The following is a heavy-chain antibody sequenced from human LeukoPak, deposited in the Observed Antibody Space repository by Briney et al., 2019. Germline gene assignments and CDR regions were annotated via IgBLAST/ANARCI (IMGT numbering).Heavy chain of an antibody. CDR2: ISGSGSST. V-gene: IGHV3-23*01. J-gene: IGHJ4*02. CDR1: GFSFSSYA. CDR3: AKDARGYTQPIDY. Sequence: QPGGSLRLSCAASGFSFSSYAMSWVRKAAEKGLERVSTISGSGSSTYYVDSVKGRFTISRDNSKATLYLKMNSLRAEDMAVYYCAKDARGYTQPIDYWGQGTLVTVSS. D-gene: IGHD5-18*01.